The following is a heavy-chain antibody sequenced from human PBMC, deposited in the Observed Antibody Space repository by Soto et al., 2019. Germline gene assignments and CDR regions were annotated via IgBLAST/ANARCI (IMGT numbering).Heavy chain of an antibody. CDR3: ARERVAYSRSSDRFTLFDY. CDR2: MNPSGDST. J-gene: IGHJ4*02. Sequence: GASVKVSCKASGYTFTSYYMHWVRQAPGQGLEWMGIMNPSGDSTTYAQKFQGRVTMTRDTSTSTVHMELSSLRSEDTAVYYCARERVAYSRSSDRFTLFDYWGQGTLVTVSS. D-gene: IGHD6-6*01. CDR1: GYTFTSYY. V-gene: IGHV1-46*03.